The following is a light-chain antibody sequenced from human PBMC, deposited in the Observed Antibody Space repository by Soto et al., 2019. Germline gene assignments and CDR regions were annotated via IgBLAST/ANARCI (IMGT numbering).Light chain of an antibody. V-gene: IGLV1-40*01. Sequence: QLVLTQPPSVSGAPGQRVTISCTGSSSNIGAGYDVHWYQQLPGTAPKLLIYGNSNRPSGVPDRFSGSKSGTSASLAITGLQAEDEADYYCQSYDSSRGVFGTGTQLTVL. CDR2: GNS. CDR3: QSYDSSRGV. J-gene: IGLJ7*01. CDR1: SSNIGAGYD.